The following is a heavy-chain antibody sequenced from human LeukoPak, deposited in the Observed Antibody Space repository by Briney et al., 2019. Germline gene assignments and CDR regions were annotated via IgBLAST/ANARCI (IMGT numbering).Heavy chain of an antibody. Sequence: PSETLSLTCTVSGGSISSSSYYWGWIRQPPGKGLEWIGSIYYSGSTYYNPSLKSRVTISVDTSKNQFSLKLSSVTAADTAVYYCARGLLSIFGVAFDIWGQGTMVTVSS. V-gene: IGHV4-39*07. D-gene: IGHD3-3*02. CDR3: ARGLLSIFGVAFDI. CDR1: GGSISSSSYY. J-gene: IGHJ3*02. CDR2: IYYSGST.